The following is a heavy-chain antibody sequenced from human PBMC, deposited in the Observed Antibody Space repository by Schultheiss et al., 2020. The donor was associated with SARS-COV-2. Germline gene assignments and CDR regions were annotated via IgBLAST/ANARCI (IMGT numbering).Heavy chain of an antibody. D-gene: IGHD1-26*01. V-gene: IGHV1-46*01. CDR1: GYTFTSYY. CDR3: ASLSGSYYDYYYGMDV. CDR2: INPSGGST. J-gene: IGHJ6*02. Sequence: ASVKVSCKASGYTFTSYYMHWVRQAPGQGLEWMGIINPSGGSTSYAQKFQGRVTITRNTSISTAYMELSSLRSEDTAVYYCASLSGSYYDYYYGMDVWGQGTTVTVSS.